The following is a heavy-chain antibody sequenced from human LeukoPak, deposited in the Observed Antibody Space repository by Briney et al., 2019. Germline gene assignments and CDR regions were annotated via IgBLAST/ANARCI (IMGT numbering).Heavy chain of an antibody. CDR3: ARRHDYGDY. CDR2: IDPSDSYT. CDR1: GYNFISYW. J-gene: IGHJ4*02. Sequence: GESLQISCKGSGYNFISYWITWVRQMPGKGREWRGRIDPSDSYTNYSPSFRGHVTISADKSMSTAYLQWSSLEASDTAMYYCARRHDYGDYWGQGTLVAVSS. V-gene: IGHV5-10-1*01.